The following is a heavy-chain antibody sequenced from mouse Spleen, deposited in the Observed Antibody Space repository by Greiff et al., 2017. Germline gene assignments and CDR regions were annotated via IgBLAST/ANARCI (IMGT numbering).Heavy chain of an antibody. CDR3: ARFGYDGDWFAY. CDR2: INPNNGGT. CDR1: GYTFTDYY. D-gene: IGHD2-2*01. J-gene: IGHJ3*01. V-gene: IGHV1-26*01. Sequence: VQLKQSGPELVKPGASVKISCKASGYTFTDYYMNWVKQSHGKSLEWIGDINPNNGGTSYNQKFKGKATLTVDKSSSTAYMELRSLTSEDSAVYYCARFGYDGDWFAYWGQGTLVTVSA.